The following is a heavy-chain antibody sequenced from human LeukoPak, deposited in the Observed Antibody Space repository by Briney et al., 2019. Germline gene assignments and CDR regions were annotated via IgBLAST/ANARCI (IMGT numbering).Heavy chain of an antibody. J-gene: IGHJ4*02. V-gene: IGHV3-33*01. CDR1: GLTFKSYG. D-gene: IGHD1-26*01. CDR3: ARDGGGRDIDY. CDR2: IATGGRYI. Sequence: GGSLRLSCAVSGLTFKSYGWHWVRQAPGRGLVWVAVIATGGRYIHYGDSVKGRFTISRDDSKQTLFLEMTSLRVDDTAVYYCARDGGGRDIDYWGQGTLLTVSS.